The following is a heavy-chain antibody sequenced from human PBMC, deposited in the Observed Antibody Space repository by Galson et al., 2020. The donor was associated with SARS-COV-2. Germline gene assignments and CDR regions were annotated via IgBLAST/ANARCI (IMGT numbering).Heavy chain of an antibody. CDR3: ARVRSSGSYEGAVDY. Sequence: SETLSLTCTVSGGSITSYYWTWIRQPPGKGLEWIGYIYYSGNPKYNPSLTSRATISQDTSKNHFSLDLKSLTAEDTASYFCARVRSSGSYEGAVDYWGPGTLVTVSS. D-gene: IGHD3-22*01. CDR1: GGSITSYY. J-gene: IGHJ4*02. V-gene: IGHV4-59*01. CDR2: IYYSGNP.